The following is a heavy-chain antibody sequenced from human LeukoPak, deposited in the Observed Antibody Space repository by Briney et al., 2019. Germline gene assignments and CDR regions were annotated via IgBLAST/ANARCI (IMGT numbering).Heavy chain of an antibody. D-gene: IGHD1-1*01. CDR1: GFTFSSYS. CDR3: AIHVRGQLYHKGHALDI. Sequence: GRSLRLSCAASGFTFSSYSMNWVRQAPGKGLEWVSSISSSSSYIYYADSVKGRFTISRDNAQNSLYLQMNSLRAVHTAVYYCAIHVRGQLYHKGHALDIGGQSTMVTVSS. V-gene: IGHV3-21*01. J-gene: IGHJ3*02. CDR2: ISSSSSYI.